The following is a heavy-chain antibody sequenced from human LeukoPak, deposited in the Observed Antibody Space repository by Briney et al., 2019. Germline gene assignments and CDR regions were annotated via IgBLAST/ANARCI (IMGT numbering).Heavy chain of an antibody. CDR3: ARWGTYYYDSSGYYSYYFDY. V-gene: IGHV5-51*01. CDR1: GYSFTSYW. Sequence: GESLKISCKGSGYSFTSYWIGRVRQMPGKGLEWMGIIYPGDSDTRYSPSFQGQVTISADKSISTAYLQWSSLKASDTAMYYCARWGTYYYDSSGYYSYYFDYWGQGTLVTVSS. D-gene: IGHD3-22*01. J-gene: IGHJ4*02. CDR2: IYPGDSDT.